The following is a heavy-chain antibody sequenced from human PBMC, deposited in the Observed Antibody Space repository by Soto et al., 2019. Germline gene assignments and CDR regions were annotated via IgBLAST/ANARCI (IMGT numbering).Heavy chain of an antibody. Sequence: ASVKVSCKASGYTFTSYYMHWVRQAPGQGLEWMGVINPSGGSTSYAQKFQGRVTMTRDTSISTACMGLSRLRSDDTAVYYCARDLPSISMDVWGQGTTVTVSS. CDR2: INPSGGST. J-gene: IGHJ6*02. CDR1: GYTFTSYY. CDR3: ARDLPSISMDV. V-gene: IGHV1-46*01.